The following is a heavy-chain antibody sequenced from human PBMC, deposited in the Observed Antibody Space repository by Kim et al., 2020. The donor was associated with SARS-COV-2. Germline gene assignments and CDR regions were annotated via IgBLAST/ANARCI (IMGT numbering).Heavy chain of an antibody. CDR1: GFTFSLYA. CDR3: ARVLEEEFSNYLLDY. V-gene: IGHV3-30-3*01. J-gene: IGHJ4*01. CDR2: ISSHENNK. D-gene: IGHD1-26*01. Sequence: GGSLRLSCAASGFTFSLYAMHWVRQAPGKGLVWVAVISSHENNKYYADSVKGRFTISRDNVKNTLYLHMNSLRAEDTAVYYCARVLEEEFSNYLLDYWG.